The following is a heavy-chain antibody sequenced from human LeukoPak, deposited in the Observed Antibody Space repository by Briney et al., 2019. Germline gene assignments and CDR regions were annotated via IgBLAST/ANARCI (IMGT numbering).Heavy chain of an antibody. J-gene: IGHJ4*02. D-gene: IGHD6-13*01. CDR2: IIPIFGTA. V-gene: IGHV1-69*06. CDR3: ASLGSSSWPDY. Sequence: ASVKVSCKASGGTFSSYAISWVRQAPRQGLEWMGGIIPIFGTANYAQKLQGRVTITADKSTSTAYMELSSLRSEDTAVYYCASLGSSSWPDYWGQGTLVTVSS. CDR1: GGTFSSYA.